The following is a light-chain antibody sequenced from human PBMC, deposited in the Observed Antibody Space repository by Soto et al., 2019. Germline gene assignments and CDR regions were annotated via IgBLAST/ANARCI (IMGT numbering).Light chain of an antibody. CDR2: AAS. CDR1: QGIRNY. J-gene: IGKJ3*01. Sequence: DIQMTQSPSSLSASVGDRVTITCRASQGIRNYLGWYQQKPGKAPKRLIYAASSLQSGVPSRFSGSGSGTEFPLTISSLHPEDFATYYCLQHNSYPFTFGPGTKVDIK. CDR3: LQHNSYPFT. V-gene: IGKV1-17*01.